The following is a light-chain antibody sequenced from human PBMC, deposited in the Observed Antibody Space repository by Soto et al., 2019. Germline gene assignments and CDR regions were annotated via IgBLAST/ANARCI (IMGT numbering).Light chain of an antibody. J-gene: IGKJ4*01. Sequence: EIVLTQSPVTLSLSPGERATLSCRASQSVTTFLAWSQQNPGQATRLLSSDASNRATGIPARFSGSVSGTDFTLTISSLDPEDFAVYYCQQRTNWPLTFGGGTKVEIK. V-gene: IGKV3-11*01. CDR2: DAS. CDR3: QQRTNWPLT. CDR1: QSVTTF.